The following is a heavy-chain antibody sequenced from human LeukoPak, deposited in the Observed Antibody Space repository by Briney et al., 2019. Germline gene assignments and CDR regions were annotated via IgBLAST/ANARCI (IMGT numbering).Heavy chain of an antibody. V-gene: IGHV3-30-3*01. CDR2: ISYDGSNK. CDR1: GFTFSSYA. Sequence: GGSLRLSCAASGFTFSSYAMHWVRQAPGKGLEWVAVISYDGSNKYYADSVRGRFTISRDNSKNTLYLQMDSLRSEDTAVYYCARDFFPIVDSTWYEIGYWGQGTLVTVSS. CDR3: ARDFFPIVDSTWYEIGY. J-gene: IGHJ4*02. D-gene: IGHD6-13*01.